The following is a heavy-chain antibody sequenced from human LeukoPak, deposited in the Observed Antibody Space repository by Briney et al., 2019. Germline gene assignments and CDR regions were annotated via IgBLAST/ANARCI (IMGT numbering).Heavy chain of an antibody. CDR1: GVTFSSYA. D-gene: IGHD3-10*01. CDR3: ANPWYYYGSGSY. V-gene: IGHV3-23*01. J-gene: IGHJ4*02. Sequence: GGSLRLSCAASGVTFSSYAMSWVRQAPGKGLEWVSAISGSGGSTYYADSVKGRFTISRDNSKNTLYLQMNSLRAEDTAVYYCANPWYYYGSGSYWGQGTLVTVSS. CDR2: ISGSGGST.